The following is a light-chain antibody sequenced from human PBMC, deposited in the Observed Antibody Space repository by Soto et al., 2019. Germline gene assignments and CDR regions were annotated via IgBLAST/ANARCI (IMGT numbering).Light chain of an antibody. CDR1: QSVSSN. J-gene: IGKJ1*01. Sequence: EIVMTQSPATLSVSPGESATLCCRASQSVSSNLAWYQQKPGQAPGLLIYGASNRATGIPDRFSGGGSGTDSTLTISRLEPEDFAVYYCQQYGSSGTLGQGTKVDIK. CDR2: GAS. V-gene: IGKV3-20*01. CDR3: QQYGSSGT.